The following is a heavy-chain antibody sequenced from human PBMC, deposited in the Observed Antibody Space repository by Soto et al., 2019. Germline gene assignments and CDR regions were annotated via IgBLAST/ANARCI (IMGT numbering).Heavy chain of an antibody. D-gene: IGHD3-16*02. CDR1: GGSFSGYY. Sequence: PSETLSLTCAVYGGSFSGYYWSWIRQPPGKGLEWIGEINHSGSTNYNPSLKSRVTISVDTPKNQFSLKLSSVTAADTAVYYCARALTFGGVIVDLGYWGQGTLVTVSS. CDR3: ARALTFGGVIVDLGY. V-gene: IGHV4-34*01. CDR2: INHSGST. J-gene: IGHJ4*02.